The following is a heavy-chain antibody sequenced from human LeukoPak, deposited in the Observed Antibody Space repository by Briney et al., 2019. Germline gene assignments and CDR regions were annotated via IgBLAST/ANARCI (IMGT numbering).Heavy chain of an antibody. CDR3: ARVPAANHYYYYMDV. J-gene: IGHJ6*03. D-gene: IGHD2-2*01. CDR2: TNSNFYDT. V-gene: IGHV1-2*02. CDR1: GYTFSGYS. Sequence: ASVKVSCKASGYTFSGYSTCWVRQAPGQGLEWMGCTNSNFYDTFYAQKFQGRVIMTRDTSINTAFMELSSLTSDDTALYYCARVPAANHYYYYMDVWGKGTTVTVSS.